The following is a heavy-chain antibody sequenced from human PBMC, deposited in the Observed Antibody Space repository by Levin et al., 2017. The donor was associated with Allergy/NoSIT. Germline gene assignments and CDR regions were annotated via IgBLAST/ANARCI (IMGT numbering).Heavy chain of an antibody. V-gene: IGHV3-33*01. CDR1: GFTFSSYG. CDR3: ARESYEVGATKYYYYYYGMDV. Sequence: GGSLRLSCAASGFTFSSYGMHWVRQAPGKGLEWVAVIWYDGSNKYYADSVKGRFTISRDNSKNTLYLQMNSLRAEDTAVYYCARESYEVGATKYYYYYYGMDVWGQGTTVTVSS. J-gene: IGHJ6*02. CDR2: IWYDGSNK. D-gene: IGHD1-26*01.